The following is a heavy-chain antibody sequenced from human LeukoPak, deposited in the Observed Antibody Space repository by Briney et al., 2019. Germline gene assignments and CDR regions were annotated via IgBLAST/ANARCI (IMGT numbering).Heavy chain of an antibody. Sequence: ASVKVSCKASGYTFTGYGISWVRQAPGQGLEWMGWISAYNGNTNYAQKLQGRVTMTTDTSTSTAYMELRSLRSDDTAVYYCAGSIGGSYYTGGDYWGQGTLVTVSS. CDR1: GYTFTGYG. D-gene: IGHD1-26*01. V-gene: IGHV1-18*01. J-gene: IGHJ4*02. CDR2: ISAYNGNT. CDR3: AGSIGGSYYTGGDY.